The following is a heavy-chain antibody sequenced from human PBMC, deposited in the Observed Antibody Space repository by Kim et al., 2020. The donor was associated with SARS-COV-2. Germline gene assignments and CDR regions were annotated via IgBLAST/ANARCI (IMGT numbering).Heavy chain of an antibody. CDR1: GFTFSSYS. V-gene: IGHV3-21*01. D-gene: IGHD3-9*01. J-gene: IGHJ5*02. Sequence: GGSLRLSCAASGFTFSSYSMNWVRQAPGKGLEWVSSISSSSSYIYYADSVKGRFTISRDNAKNSLYLQMNSLRAEDTAVYYCARDPSNWYYDILTGQRNHNWFDPWGQATLVTVSS. CDR3: ARDPSNWYYDILTGQRNHNWFDP. CDR2: ISSSSSYI.